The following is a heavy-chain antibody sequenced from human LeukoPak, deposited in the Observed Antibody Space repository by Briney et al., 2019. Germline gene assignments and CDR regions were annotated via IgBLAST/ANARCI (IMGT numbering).Heavy chain of an antibody. D-gene: IGHD4-23*01. CDR2: IYYSGST. Sequence: PSQTLSLTCTVSGGSISSSSYYWGWIRQPPGKGLEWIGSIYYSGSTYYNPSLKSRVTISVDTSKNQFSLKLSSVTAADTAVYYCARDPPGGGNLHAFDIWGQGTMVTVSS. J-gene: IGHJ3*02. V-gene: IGHV4-39*07. CDR3: ARDPPGGGNLHAFDI. CDR1: GGSISSSSYY.